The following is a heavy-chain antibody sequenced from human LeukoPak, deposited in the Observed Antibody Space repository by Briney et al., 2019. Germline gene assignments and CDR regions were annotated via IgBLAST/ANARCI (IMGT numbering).Heavy chain of an antibody. J-gene: IGHJ6*03. CDR1: GGSISSSSYY. CDR2: IYYSGSA. CDR3: ARGGYYDSRWGYYYYYMDV. Sequence: KPSETLSLTCAVYGGSISSSSYYWGWIRQPPGKGLEWIGSIYYSGSAYYNPSLKSRVTISVDTSKNQFSPKLSSVTAADTAVYYCARGGYYDSRWGYYYYYMDVWGEGTTVTISS. V-gene: IGHV4-39*07. D-gene: IGHD3-22*01.